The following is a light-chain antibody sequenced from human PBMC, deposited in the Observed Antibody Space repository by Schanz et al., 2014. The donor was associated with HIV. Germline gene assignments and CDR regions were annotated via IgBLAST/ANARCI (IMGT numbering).Light chain of an antibody. J-gene: IGKJ2*01. CDR3: QQYNNWPRT. CDR2: ATS. Sequence: EIVLTQSPGSLSLSPGGRATLSCGASQRLSSSYLAWYQQKRDQPPRLVIYATSTRAAGIPDRFSGTGSGTDFTLTISRLEPEDFAVYYCQQYNNWPRTFGQGTKLEIK. V-gene: IGKV3-20*01. CDR1: QRLSSSY.